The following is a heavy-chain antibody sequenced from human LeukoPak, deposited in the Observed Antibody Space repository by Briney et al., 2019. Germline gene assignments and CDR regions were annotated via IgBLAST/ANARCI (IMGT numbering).Heavy chain of an antibody. D-gene: IGHD2-8*01. CDR2: IYTSGGP. V-gene: IGHV4-4*07. Sequence: SETLSLTRTVSVGSISSYYWSGIRPPAGKGLAWLGRIYTSGGPMYNPSSPTRVTMSIDTSKKQFSLNLYSVTAADTAAYYCARSLKGYYYYMDVWGKGTTITVSS. J-gene: IGHJ6*03. CDR1: VGSISSYY. CDR3: ARSLKGYYYYMDV.